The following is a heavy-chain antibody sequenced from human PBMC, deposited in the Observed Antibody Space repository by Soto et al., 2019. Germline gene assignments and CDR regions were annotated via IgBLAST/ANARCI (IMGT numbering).Heavy chain of an antibody. J-gene: IGHJ4*02. CDR2: IKSKTDGGTA. Sequence: GGSLRLSCAVSGVTLTDILMNWVRQAPGKGPEWVARIKSKTDGGTADYAAPVKGRFIISRDDSENTLYLQMNSLKTEDTAVYYCSHGYYQYFNSWGQGTLVTVSS. D-gene: IGHD5-18*01. V-gene: IGHV3-15*07. CDR1: GVTLTDIL. CDR3: SHGYYQYFNS.